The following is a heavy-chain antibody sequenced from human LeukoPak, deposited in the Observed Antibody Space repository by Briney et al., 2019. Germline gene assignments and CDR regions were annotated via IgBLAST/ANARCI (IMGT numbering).Heavy chain of an antibody. CDR1: GGSISSYY. D-gene: IGHD4-17*01. CDR3: ARSRGGFGDYGSWFDP. J-gene: IGHJ5*02. V-gene: IGHV4-59*12. CDR2: IHNSATT. Sequence: SETLSLTCTVSGGSISSYYWSWIRQPPGKGLEWIGYIHNSATTNCNPSLKSRVTISLDTAKNQFSLKLTSVTAADTAVYFCARSRGGFGDYGSWFDPWGQGTLVIVSS.